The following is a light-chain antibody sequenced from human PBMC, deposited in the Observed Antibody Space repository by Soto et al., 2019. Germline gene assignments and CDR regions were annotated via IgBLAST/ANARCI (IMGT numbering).Light chain of an antibody. Sequence: QSVLTQPPSASGTPVQTVIISCSGSRSDIGSNSVNWYQHLPGTAPKLLIYNNNQRPSGVPDRFSGSKSGTSASLAISGLQSEDEADYYCAAWDDSLTGPVFGTGTKVTVL. J-gene: IGLJ1*01. CDR2: NNN. CDR1: RSDIGSNS. V-gene: IGLV1-44*01. CDR3: AAWDDSLTGPV.